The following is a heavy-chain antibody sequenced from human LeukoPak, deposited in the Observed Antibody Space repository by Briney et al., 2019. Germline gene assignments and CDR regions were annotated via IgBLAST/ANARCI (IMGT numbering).Heavy chain of an antibody. CDR2: IYTSGST. CDR3: ARDGGYDILTGYRYSIFDY. Sequence: PSQTLSLTCTVSGGSISSGSYYWSWIRQPAGKGLEWIGRIYTSGSTNHNPSLKSRVTISVDTSKNQFSLKLSSVTAADTAVYYCARDGGYDILTGYRYSIFDYWGQGTLVTVSS. D-gene: IGHD3-9*01. J-gene: IGHJ4*02. V-gene: IGHV4-61*02. CDR1: GGSISSGSYY.